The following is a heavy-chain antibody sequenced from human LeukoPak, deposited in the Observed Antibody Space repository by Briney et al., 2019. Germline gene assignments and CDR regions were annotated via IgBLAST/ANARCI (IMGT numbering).Heavy chain of an antibody. V-gene: IGHV4-39*01. CDR2: IYYSGST. D-gene: IGHD6-13*01. Sequence: SETLSLTCTVSGGSISGSSYYWGWIRQPPGKGLEWIGSIYYSGSTYYNPSLKSRVTISVDTSKNQFSLKLSSVTAADTAVYYCARRRQQRAANWFDPWGQGTLVTVSS. J-gene: IGHJ5*02. CDR1: GGSISGSSYY. CDR3: ARRRQQRAANWFDP.